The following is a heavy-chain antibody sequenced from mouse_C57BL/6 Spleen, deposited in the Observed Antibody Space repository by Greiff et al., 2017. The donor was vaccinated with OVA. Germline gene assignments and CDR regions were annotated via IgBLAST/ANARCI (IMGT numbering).Heavy chain of an antibody. CDR2: IYPSDSYT. V-gene: IGHV1-69*01. J-gene: IGHJ3*01. CDR1: GYTFTSYW. Sequence: QVQLQQPGAELVMPGASVKLSCKASGYTFTSYWMHWVKQRPGQGLEWIGEIYPSDSYTNYNQKFKGKSTLTVDKSSSTAYMQLSSLTSEDSAVYYCARGDYGYGLAYWGQGTLVTVSA. CDR3: ARGDYGYGLAY. D-gene: IGHD2-2*01.